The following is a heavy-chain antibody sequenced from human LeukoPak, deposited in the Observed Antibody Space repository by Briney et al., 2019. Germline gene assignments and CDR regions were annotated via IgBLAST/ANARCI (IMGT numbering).Heavy chain of an antibody. Sequence: ASVKVSCKASGYTFTSYGISWVRQAPGQGLEWMGWISAYNGNTNYAQKLQGRVTMTTDTSTSTAYMELRSLRSDDTAVYYCARDRDANVDTAMVDYYYYMDVWGKGTTVTVSS. V-gene: IGHV1-18*01. D-gene: IGHD5-18*01. CDR3: ARDRDANVDTAMVDYYYYMDV. J-gene: IGHJ6*03. CDR2: ISAYNGNT. CDR1: GYTFTSYG.